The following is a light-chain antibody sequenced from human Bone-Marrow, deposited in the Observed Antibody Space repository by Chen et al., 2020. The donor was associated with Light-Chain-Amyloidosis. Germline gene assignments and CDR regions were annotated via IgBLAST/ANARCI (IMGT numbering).Light chain of an antibody. CDR1: DLPTKY. J-gene: IGLJ2*01. CDR2: RDT. CDR3: QSADSSGTYEVI. V-gene: IGLV3-25*03. Sequence: SYALTQPPSGSVYPGQTARITCSGDDLPTKYAYWYQQKPGQAPVLVIHRDTERPSGISERFSGSSSGTTATLTISGVQAEDEADYHCQSADSSGTYEVIFGGGTKLTVL.